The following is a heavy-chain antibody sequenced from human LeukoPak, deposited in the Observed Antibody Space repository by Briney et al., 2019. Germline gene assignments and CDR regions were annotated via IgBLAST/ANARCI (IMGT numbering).Heavy chain of an antibody. J-gene: IGHJ6*02. CDR2: INQDGSEK. V-gene: IGHV3-7*01. Sequence: GGSLRLSCVASGFTFSWYWISWVRKAPGKGLEWVANINQDGSEKHFLDSVKGRFTISRDSAENSLFLQMNSLRAEDTAVYFCARGHYGMDVWGQGTTVTVSS. CDR1: GFTFSWYW. CDR3: ARGHYGMDV.